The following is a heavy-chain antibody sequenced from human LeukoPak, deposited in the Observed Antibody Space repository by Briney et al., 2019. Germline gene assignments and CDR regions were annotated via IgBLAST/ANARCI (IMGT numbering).Heavy chain of an antibody. CDR2: IIPIFGTA. Sequence: SVKVSCKASGGTFSSYAISWVRQAPGQGLEWMGGIIPIFGTANYAQKFRGRVTITADKSTSTAYMELSSLRSEDTAVYYCARGVGYYYGSGSPNWFDPWGQGTLVTVSS. CDR3: ARGVGYYYGSGSPNWFDP. D-gene: IGHD3-10*01. CDR1: GGTFSSYA. J-gene: IGHJ5*02. V-gene: IGHV1-69*06.